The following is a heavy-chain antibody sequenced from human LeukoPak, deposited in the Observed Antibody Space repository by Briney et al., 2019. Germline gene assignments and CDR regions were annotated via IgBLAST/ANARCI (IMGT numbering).Heavy chain of an antibody. Sequence: SETLSLTCTFSGHSISSFYWTWIRQPPGQRLEWIGYIHYTGSANYNPSLKSRVTISVDTSQNQFSLQLTSVTAAGTAVYYCASASNTYYFDFWGQGTLVTVSS. D-gene: IGHD4-11*01. CDR3: ASASNTYYFDF. J-gene: IGHJ4*02. V-gene: IGHV4-59*12. CDR2: IHYTGSA. CDR1: GHSISSFY.